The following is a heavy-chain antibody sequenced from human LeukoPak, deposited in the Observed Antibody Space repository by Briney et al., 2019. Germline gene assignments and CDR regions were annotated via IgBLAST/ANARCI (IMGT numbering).Heavy chain of an antibody. V-gene: IGHV1-69*05. CDR1: GGTFSSYA. J-gene: IGHJ5*02. CDR3: ARELSGYSRNWFDP. Sequence: SVKVSCKASGGTFSSYAISWVRQAPGQGLEWMGGIIPIFGTANYAQKFQGKVTITTDESTSTAYMELSSLRSEDTAVYYCARELSGYSRNWFDPWGQGTLVTVSS. D-gene: IGHD5-18*01. CDR2: IIPIFGTA.